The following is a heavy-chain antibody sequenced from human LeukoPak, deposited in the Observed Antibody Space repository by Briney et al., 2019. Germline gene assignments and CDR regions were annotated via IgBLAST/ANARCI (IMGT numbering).Heavy chain of an antibody. CDR1: GFTFSRYW. Sequence: GGSLRLSCEASGFTFSRYWMHWVRQAPGKGLVWVSRVNNDGSGTNYADSVKGRSIISRDNAKNTLYLQMSSLRAEDTAVYYCAREGDVVDTIGSFDYWGQGTLVTVSS. J-gene: IGHJ4*02. V-gene: IGHV3-74*01. CDR2: VNNDGSGT. D-gene: IGHD5-12*01. CDR3: AREGDVVDTIGSFDY.